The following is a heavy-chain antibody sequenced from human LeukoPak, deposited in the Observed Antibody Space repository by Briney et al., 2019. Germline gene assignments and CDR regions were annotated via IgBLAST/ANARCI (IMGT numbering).Heavy chain of an antibody. Sequence: PGGSLRLSCAASGFTFSSYSMYWVRQAPGKGLEWVSYISHSSRTIYYADSVKGRFTISRDNAKNSLYLQMNSLRAEDTAVYYCAKEGTDYGDYVGSLGFGYWGQGTLVTVSS. D-gene: IGHD4-17*01. J-gene: IGHJ4*02. V-gene: IGHV3-48*04. CDR3: AKEGTDYGDYVGSLGFGY. CDR2: ISHSSRTI. CDR1: GFTFSSYS.